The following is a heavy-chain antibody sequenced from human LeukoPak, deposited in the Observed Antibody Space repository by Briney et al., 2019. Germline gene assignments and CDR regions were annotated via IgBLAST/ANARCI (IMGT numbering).Heavy chain of an antibody. V-gene: IGHV1-2*02. CDR1: GYTFTGYY. CDR3: AREIRLWWWGMGY. Sequence: ASVKVSCKASGYTFTGYYMHWVRQAPGQGLEWMGWINPNSGGTNYAQKFQGRVTMTRDTSISTAYMELSRLRSDDTAVYYCAREIRLWWWGMGYWGQGTLVTVSS. J-gene: IGHJ4*02. CDR2: INPNSGGT. D-gene: IGHD5-18*01.